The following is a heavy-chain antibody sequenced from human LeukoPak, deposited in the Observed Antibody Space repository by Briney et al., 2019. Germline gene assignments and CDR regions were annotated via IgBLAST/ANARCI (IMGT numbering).Heavy chain of an antibody. Sequence: ASVKVSCEASGYTLTSYGINWMRQAPGQGLEWMGWISTQSGNTNYAQKVQGRLTLTTDRSTNTAYMELRSLRSDDTAVYYCASTGPYSSSWAPAYGMDVWGQGTTVTVSS. CDR2: ISTQSGNT. CDR3: ASTGPYSSSWAPAYGMDV. J-gene: IGHJ6*02. V-gene: IGHV1-18*01. CDR1: GYTLTSYG. D-gene: IGHD6-13*01.